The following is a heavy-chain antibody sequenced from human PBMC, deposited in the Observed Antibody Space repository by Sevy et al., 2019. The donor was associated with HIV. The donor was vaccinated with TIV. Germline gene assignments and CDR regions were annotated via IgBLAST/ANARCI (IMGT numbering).Heavy chain of an antibody. D-gene: IGHD3-22*01. CDR1: GFTFSSYA. Sequence: GGSLRLSCAASGFTFSSYAMSWVRQAPGKGLEGVSAISGSGGSTYYADSVKGRFTISRDNSKNTLYLQMNSLRAEDTAVYYCAKSLRDSSGYYYSYYYGMDVWCQGTTVTVSS. J-gene: IGHJ6*02. CDR2: ISGSGGST. CDR3: AKSLRDSSGYYYSYYYGMDV. V-gene: IGHV3-23*01.